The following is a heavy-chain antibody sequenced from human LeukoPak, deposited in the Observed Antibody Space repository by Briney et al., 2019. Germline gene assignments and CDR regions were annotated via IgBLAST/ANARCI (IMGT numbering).Heavy chain of an antibody. Sequence: PGGSLRLSCAASGFTFSSYGMHWVRQAPGKGLEWVAVISYDGSNKYYADSVKGRFTISRDNSKNTLYLQMNSLRAEDTAVYYCARGTRGIAVAGSFDYWGQGTLVTVSS. CDR2: ISYDGSNK. CDR3: ARGTRGIAVAGSFDY. D-gene: IGHD6-19*01. J-gene: IGHJ4*02. CDR1: GFTFSSYG. V-gene: IGHV3-30*03.